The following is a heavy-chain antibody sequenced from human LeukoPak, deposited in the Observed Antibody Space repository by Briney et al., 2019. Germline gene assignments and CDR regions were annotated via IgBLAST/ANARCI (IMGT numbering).Heavy chain of an antibody. CDR2: VHYSRGT. J-gene: IGHJ5*02. Sequence: XETLSLTCTVSGGSISNHYCNWIRQSPGKELEWIGYVHYSRGTNYNPSLKSRVTISLDTSKNQFFLQLSSVTAADTAVYHCASGQGWLTDHWGRGTLVAVSS. D-gene: IGHD5-12*01. CDR3: ASGQGWLTDH. V-gene: IGHV4-59*11. CDR1: GGSISNHY.